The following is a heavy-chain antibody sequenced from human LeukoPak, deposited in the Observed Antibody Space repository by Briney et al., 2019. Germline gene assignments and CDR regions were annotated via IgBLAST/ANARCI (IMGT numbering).Heavy chain of an antibody. D-gene: IGHD2-15*01. Sequence: SETLSLTCAVYGESFSAYFWNWIRQAPGKPLEYIGEINHRGSSHYNPSLKTRVTLSVDTSKNQFSLKLTSVTAADTAVYFCARGSSFDGYCSAGACDAGFYDSWGQGTPVTVSS. J-gene: IGHJ4*02. CDR1: GESFSAYF. CDR2: INHRGSS. V-gene: IGHV4-34*01. CDR3: ARGSSFDGYCSAGACDAGFYDS.